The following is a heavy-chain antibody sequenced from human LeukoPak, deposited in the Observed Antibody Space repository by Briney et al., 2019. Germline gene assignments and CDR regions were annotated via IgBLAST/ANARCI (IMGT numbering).Heavy chain of an antibody. Sequence: SETLSLTCTVSGGSISSYHWSWIRQPPGKGLEWIGYIYYGGRTNYNPSLKSRVTISVDTSKNQLSLTVSSVTAADTAIYYCARHSLKLVDADFDYWGQGTLVTVSS. V-gene: IGHV4-59*08. CDR3: ARHSLKLVDADFDY. J-gene: IGHJ4*02. CDR2: IYYGGRT. CDR1: GGSISSYH. D-gene: IGHD3-16*02.